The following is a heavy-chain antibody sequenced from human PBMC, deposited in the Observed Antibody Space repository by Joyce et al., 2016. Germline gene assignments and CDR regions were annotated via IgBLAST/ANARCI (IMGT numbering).Heavy chain of an antibody. Sequence: VQLVESGAEVKKPGSSVKVSCKVSGGNFYDYTITWVRQAPGQALGWMGRLIPIVGVANYARKSRGRVPLTADKSTATAYLELNSLRLDDTAMFFCTRGRIEYSKTFNAYDIWGQGTMVTVSS. D-gene: IGHD2/OR15-2a*01. CDR1: GGNFYDYT. CDR3: TRGRIEYSKTFNAYDI. J-gene: IGHJ3*02. CDR2: LIPIVGVA. V-gene: IGHV1-69*04.